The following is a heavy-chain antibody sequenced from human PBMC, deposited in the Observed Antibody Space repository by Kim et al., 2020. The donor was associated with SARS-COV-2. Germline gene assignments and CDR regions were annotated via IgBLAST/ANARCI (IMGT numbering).Heavy chain of an antibody. CDR1: GFTFSSYA. J-gene: IGHJ5*02. CDR2: TSYDGSNK. D-gene: IGHD3-22*01. V-gene: IGHV3-30*04. Sequence: GGSLRLSCAASGFTFSSYAMHWVRQAPGKGLEWVAVTSYDGSNKYYAASVKGRFTISRDNSKNTLYLQMNSLRAEDTAVYYCACVCSDYLSWFDPWGQGTLVTVSS. CDR3: ACVCSDYLSWFDP.